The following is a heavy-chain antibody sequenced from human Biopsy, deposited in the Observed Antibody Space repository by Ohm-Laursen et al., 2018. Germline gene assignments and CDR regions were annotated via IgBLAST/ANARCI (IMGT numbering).Heavy chain of an antibody. CDR1: GYAVNDYF. Sequence: KVSCKGSGYAVNDYFLHWLRQAPGQGAEWMGWISPNSGGKNYAQKFQGRVTMTTDTSTSTVYLELRRLISDDTAVYYCARDIMNRIAGLVARSDVFDVWGQGTLVTVSS. CDR2: ISPNSGGK. D-gene: IGHD3-16*01. CDR3: ARDIMNRIAGLVARSDVFDV. J-gene: IGHJ3*01. V-gene: IGHV1-2*02.